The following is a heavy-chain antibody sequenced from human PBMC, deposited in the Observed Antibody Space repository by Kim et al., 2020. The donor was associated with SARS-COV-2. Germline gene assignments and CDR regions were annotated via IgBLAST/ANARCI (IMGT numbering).Heavy chain of an antibody. CDR1: GYTSTGYW. D-gene: IGHD1-26*01. J-gene: IGHJ3*01. CDR2: VYPGDSEH. CDR3: ARHRGSRTPFDV. Sequence: GESLKISCQGSGYTSTGYWIAWVRQMPGKGLEWMGTVYPGDSEHKYSPSFRGHVTISADKSINTAYLQWASLKASDSAMYYCARHRGSRTPFDVWGQGTMVSVAS. V-gene: IGHV5-51*01.